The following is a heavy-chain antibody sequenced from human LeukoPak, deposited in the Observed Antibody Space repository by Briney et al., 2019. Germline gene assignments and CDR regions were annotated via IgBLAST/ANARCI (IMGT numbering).Heavy chain of an antibody. J-gene: IGHJ4*02. CDR2: IYYSGNT. CDR3: ARREGVTKHHDY. V-gene: IGHV4-39*01. CDR1: GGSISSSSYY. Sequence: PSETLSLTCTVSGGSISSSSYYWVWIRQPPGKGLEWIGSIYYSGNTYYNPSLKSRVSVSVDTSNHQFSLNLRSVTAADTAVYFCARREGVTKHHDYWGQGTLVTVSS. D-gene: IGHD1-26*01.